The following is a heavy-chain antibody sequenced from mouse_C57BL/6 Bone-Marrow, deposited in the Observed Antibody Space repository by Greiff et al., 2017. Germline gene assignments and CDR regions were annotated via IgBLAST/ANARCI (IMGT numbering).Heavy chain of an antibody. J-gene: IGHJ4*01. CDR3: ARHIPTGFYSFDS. Sequence: QVQLKESGPGRVAPSQSLSITCTVSGFSLTSYGVHWVRQPPGKGLEWLVVIWSDGSTTYNSALKSRLSISKDNSKSQVFLKMNSLQTDDTDMYYCARHIPTGFYSFDSWGQGTSVTASS. V-gene: IGHV2-6-1*01. D-gene: IGHD1-1*01. CDR2: IWSDGST. CDR1: GFSLTSYG.